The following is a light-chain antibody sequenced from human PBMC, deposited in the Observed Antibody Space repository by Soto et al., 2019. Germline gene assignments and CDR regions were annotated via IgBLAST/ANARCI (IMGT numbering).Light chain of an antibody. Sequence: DIQMTQFPSTLSASVGDRVTITCRASQSISNWLAWYQQKPGKAPKLLIYDASSLAGGVPSRFGGSISGTEFTLTISSLQPDDFATYYCQHYNDYSRTFGQGTKWIS. V-gene: IGKV1-5*01. CDR3: QHYNDYSRT. J-gene: IGKJ1*01. CDR1: QSISNW. CDR2: DAS.